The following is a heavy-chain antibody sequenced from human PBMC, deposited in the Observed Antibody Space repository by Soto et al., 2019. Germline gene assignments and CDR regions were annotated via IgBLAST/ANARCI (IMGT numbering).Heavy chain of an antibody. CDR2: VYYTGGS. Sequence: PSETLSLTCTVSGGSISSGDYYWSWIRQPPGKGLEWIAYVYYTGGSYYNPSLKSRATISVDTSKNQFSLKVSSVIATDTAVYYCARDYRSGYDNWGQGILVTVSS. J-gene: IGHJ4*02. D-gene: IGHD6-19*01. CDR3: ARDYRSGYDN. CDR1: GGSISSGDYY. V-gene: IGHV4-30-4*01.